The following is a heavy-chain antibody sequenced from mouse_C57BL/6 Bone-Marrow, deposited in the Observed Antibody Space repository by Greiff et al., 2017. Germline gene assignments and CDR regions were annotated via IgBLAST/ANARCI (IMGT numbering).Heavy chain of an antibody. D-gene: IGHD2-2*01. CDR3: TTGLRRGGYARDY. J-gene: IGHJ4*01. Sequence: EVQLQQSGAELVRPGASVTLSCTASGFNIKDDYMHWVKQRPEQGLEWIGWIDPENGDTEYASKFQGKATITADTSSNTAYLQLSSLTSEDTAVYYWTTGLRRGGYARDYWGQGTSVTVSS. V-gene: IGHV14-4*01. CDR1: GFNIKDDY. CDR2: IDPENGDT.